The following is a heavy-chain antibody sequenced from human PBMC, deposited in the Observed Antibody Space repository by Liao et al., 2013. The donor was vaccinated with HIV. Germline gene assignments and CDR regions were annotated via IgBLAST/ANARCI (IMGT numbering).Heavy chain of an antibody. CDR2: IYNRETP. Sequence: QVQLQESGPGLVKPAETLTLTCTVSGSSMNHRYWSWIRQPPGKGLEWLGYIYNRETPNYNPSLKSRATISVDTSKNQLSLRLVSVTAADTAVYYCARVGVTIFGVVPLGEGFDIWGQGTKVAVS. V-gene: IGHV4-59*11. D-gene: IGHD3-3*01. J-gene: IGHJ3*02. CDR1: GSSMNHRY. CDR3: ARVGVTIFGVVPLGEGFDI.